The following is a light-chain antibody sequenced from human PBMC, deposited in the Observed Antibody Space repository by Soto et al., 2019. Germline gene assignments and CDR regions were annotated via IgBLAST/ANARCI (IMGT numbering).Light chain of an antibody. V-gene: IGLV1-40*01. J-gene: IGLJ2*01. CDR1: SSNIGAGYD. Sequence: QSVLTQPPSVSGAPGQRVTIYCTGSSSNIGAGYDVHWYQQLPGTAPKLLIYGNSNRPSGVPDRFSGSKSGTSASLAITGLQAEDEADYYCQSYDSSLSDVVFGRGTKLTVL. CDR3: QSYDSSLSDVV. CDR2: GNS.